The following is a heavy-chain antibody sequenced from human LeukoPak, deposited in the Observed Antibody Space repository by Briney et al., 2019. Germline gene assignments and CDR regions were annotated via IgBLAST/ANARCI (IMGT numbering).Heavy chain of an antibody. CDR3: ARDGPWYYYDSSGGAFDI. V-gene: IGHV3-21*04. J-gene: IGHJ3*02. Sequence: GGSLRLSCAASGFTFSSYSMNWVRQAPGKGLEWVSSISSSSSYIYYADSVKGRFTISRDNAKNSLYLQMNSLRAEDTALYYCARDGPWYYYDSSGGAFDIWGQGTMVTVSS. D-gene: IGHD3-22*01. CDR1: GFTFSSYS. CDR2: ISSSSSYI.